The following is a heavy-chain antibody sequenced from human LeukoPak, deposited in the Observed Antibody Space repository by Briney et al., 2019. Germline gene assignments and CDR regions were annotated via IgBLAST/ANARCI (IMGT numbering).Heavy chain of an antibody. Sequence: GSLRLSCVASGFTFSDYYWGWIRQPPGKGLEWIGSIYYSGSTYYNPSLKSRVTISVDTSKNQFSLKLSSVTAADTAVYYCARLDYGDYSAFDYWGQGTLVTVSS. J-gene: IGHJ4*02. D-gene: IGHD4-17*01. CDR1: GFTFSDYY. V-gene: IGHV4-39*01. CDR2: IYYSGST. CDR3: ARLDYGDYSAFDY.